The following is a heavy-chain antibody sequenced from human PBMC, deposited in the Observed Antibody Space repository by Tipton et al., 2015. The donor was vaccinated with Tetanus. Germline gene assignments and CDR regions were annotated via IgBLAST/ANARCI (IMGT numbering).Heavy chain of an antibody. CDR1: GGSLNTFY. CDR2: VYSSGST. CDR3: ARDFRERSGTYYSYYYTMDV. J-gene: IGHJ6*02. V-gene: IGHV4-4*07. D-gene: IGHD1-26*01. Sequence: LRLSCTVSGGSLNTFYWNWIRQPAGKGLEWIGRVYSSGSTNYNPSLKSRVTMSIDASKNQFSLELTSVTAADTAVCYCARDFRERSGTYYSYYYTMDVWGQGTTVTVSS.